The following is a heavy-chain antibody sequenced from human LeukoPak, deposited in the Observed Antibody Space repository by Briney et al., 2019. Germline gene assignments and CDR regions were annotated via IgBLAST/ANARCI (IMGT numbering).Heavy chain of an antibody. CDR1: GFTFSSYA. Sequence: GGSLRLSCAASGFTFSSYAMHWVRQAPGKGLEWVAVISYDGSNKYYADSVKGRFTISRDNSKNTLYLQMNSLRAEDTAVHYCASGGYIGTLDYWGQGTLVTVSS. J-gene: IGHJ4*02. CDR2: ISYDGSNK. V-gene: IGHV3-30*01. CDR3: ASGGYIGTLDY. D-gene: IGHD1-26*01.